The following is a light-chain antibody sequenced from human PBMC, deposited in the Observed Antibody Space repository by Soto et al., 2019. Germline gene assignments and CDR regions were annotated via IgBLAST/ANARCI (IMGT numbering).Light chain of an antibody. CDR1: QSVSSY. CDR2: DAS. V-gene: IGKV3-11*01. J-gene: IGKJ1*01. Sequence: EILLAQSPATLSLSPGERATLSCRASQSVSSYLAWYQQKPGQAPRLLIYDASNRATGIPARFSGSGSGTDFTLTISSLQPEDVATYYCQKYNSAPRTFGQGTKVDIK. CDR3: QKYNSAPRT.